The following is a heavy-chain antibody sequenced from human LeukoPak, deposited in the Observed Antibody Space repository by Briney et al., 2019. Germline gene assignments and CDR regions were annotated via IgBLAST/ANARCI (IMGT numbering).Heavy chain of an antibody. CDR2: ISYDGSNK. CDR1: GFTFSSYA. CDR3: AKSGLATMVVGHIDY. Sequence: GGSLRLSCAASGFTFSSYAMHWVRQAPGKGLEWVAVISYDGSNKYYADSVKGRFTISRDNSKNTLYLQMNSLGAEDTAVYYCAKSGLATMVVGHIDYWGQGTLVTVSS. J-gene: IGHJ4*02. D-gene: IGHD5-12*01. V-gene: IGHV3-30-3*02.